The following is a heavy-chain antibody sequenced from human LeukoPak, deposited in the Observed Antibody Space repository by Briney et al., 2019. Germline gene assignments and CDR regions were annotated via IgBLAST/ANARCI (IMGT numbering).Heavy chain of an antibody. CDR3: ASTGYCSGGSCPFDY. Sequence: ASVKVSCKVSGYTLTELSMHWVRQAPGKGLEWMGGFDPEDGETIYAQKLQGRVTMTTDTSTSTAYMELRSLRSDDTAVYYCASTGYCSGGSCPFDYWGQGTLVTVSS. D-gene: IGHD2-15*01. J-gene: IGHJ4*02. CDR1: GYTLTELS. V-gene: IGHV1-24*01. CDR2: FDPEDGET.